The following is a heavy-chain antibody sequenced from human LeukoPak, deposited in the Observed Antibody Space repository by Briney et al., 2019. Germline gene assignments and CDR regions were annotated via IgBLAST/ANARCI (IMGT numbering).Heavy chain of an antibody. CDR2: IYYSGNT. Sequence: PSETLSLTCTVSGGSISSSSYYWGGIRQPPGKGVEWIGSIYYSGNTYYNPSLKSRVNISVDTSKNQFPLKLSSVTAADTAVYSCAILRTGDATFDIWGQGRMVTVSS. CDR1: GGSISSSSYY. J-gene: IGHJ3*02. D-gene: IGHD7-27*01. CDR3: AILRTGDATFDI. V-gene: IGHV4-39*01.